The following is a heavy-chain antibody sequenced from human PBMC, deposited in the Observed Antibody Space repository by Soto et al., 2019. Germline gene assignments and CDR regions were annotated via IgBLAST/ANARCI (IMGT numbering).Heavy chain of an antibody. J-gene: IGHJ4*02. CDR2: VYYSGST. CDR1: GGSISSYY. D-gene: IGHD2-2*01. CDR3: ARDNRENCSSTSCTYVHYYVDY. V-gene: IGHV4-59*01. Sequence: SETLSLTCTVSGGSISSYYWSWIRQPPGKGLEWIGYVYYSGSTNYNPSLKSRVTISVDTSKNQFSLKLSSVTAADTAVYYCARDNRENCSSTSCTYVHYYVDYWGQGTLVTVS.